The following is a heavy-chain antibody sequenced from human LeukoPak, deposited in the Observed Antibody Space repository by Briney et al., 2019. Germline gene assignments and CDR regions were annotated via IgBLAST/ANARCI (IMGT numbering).Heavy chain of an antibody. CDR3: ARAGGYCGRISCPYYFDY. J-gene: IGHJ4*02. CDR2: IYYSGST. Sequence: SETLSLTCTVSGGSISSYYWSWIREPPGKGLEWIGYIYYSGSTNYNPSLKSRVTISVDTSKNQFSLKLSSVTAADTAVYYCARAGGYCGRISCPYYFDYWGQGSLVAVSS. D-gene: IGHD2-15*01. CDR1: GGSISSYY. V-gene: IGHV4-59*01.